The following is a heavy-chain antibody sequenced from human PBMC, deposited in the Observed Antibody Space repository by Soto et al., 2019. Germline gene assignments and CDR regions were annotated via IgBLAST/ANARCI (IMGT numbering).Heavy chain of an antibody. J-gene: IGHJ5*02. CDR2: IYFTGNT. D-gene: IGHD6-25*01. Sequence: ETLSLTCTASGGSITSSSHFWGWVRQPPGKGLEWIGTIYFTGNTYYTPSLKSRLTMSIDTSKNEFSLRLNSVTAADTAVYYCAGQTFTIAAASYGRSNWFDPWGPGTLVTVSS. CDR1: GGSITSSSHF. V-gene: IGHV4-39*01. CDR3: AGQTFTIAAASYGRSNWFDP.